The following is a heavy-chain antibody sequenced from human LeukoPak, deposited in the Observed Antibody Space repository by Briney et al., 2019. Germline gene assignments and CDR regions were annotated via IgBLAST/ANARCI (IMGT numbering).Heavy chain of an antibody. V-gene: IGHV4-34*01. CDR1: GGSFSGYY. J-gene: IGHJ4*02. CDR2: INHSGST. D-gene: IGHD1-26*01. CDR3: ARIRSRKWGFDY. Sequence: PSETLSLTCAVYGGSFSGYYWSWLRQPPGKGLEWIGEINHSGSTNYNPSLKSRVTISIDTSKNQFSLKLSSVTAADTAVYYCARIRSRKWGFDYWGQGTLVTVSS.